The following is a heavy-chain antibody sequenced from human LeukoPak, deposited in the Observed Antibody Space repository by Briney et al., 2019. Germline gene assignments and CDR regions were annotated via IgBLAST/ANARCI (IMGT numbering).Heavy chain of an antibody. CDR3: ARPYYYDSRIDP. Sequence: PSETLSLTCTVSGGSISSGDYYWSWIRQPPGKGLEWIAYMYYSGSTYYNPSFKSRVTMSADASKNQFSLKLSSVTAADTAVYYCARPYYYDSRIDPWGQGTLVTVSS. CDR1: GGSISSGDYY. V-gene: IGHV4-30-4*01. J-gene: IGHJ5*02. CDR2: MYYSGST. D-gene: IGHD3-22*01.